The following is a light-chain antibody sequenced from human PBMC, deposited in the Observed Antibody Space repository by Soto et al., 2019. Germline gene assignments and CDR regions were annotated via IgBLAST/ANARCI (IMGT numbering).Light chain of an antibody. V-gene: IGKV3-20*01. Sequence: IVLTYTRDTLSVSAVERTALSGRASQSISRYLAWYQQKPGQGPRLLIYGASSRATGTPDRFSGSGSGTDFTLTINRLEPEDFALYYCQQYGSSPPTFGQGTKVDIK. CDR2: GAS. CDR1: QSISRY. CDR3: QQYGSSPPT. J-gene: IGKJ1*01.